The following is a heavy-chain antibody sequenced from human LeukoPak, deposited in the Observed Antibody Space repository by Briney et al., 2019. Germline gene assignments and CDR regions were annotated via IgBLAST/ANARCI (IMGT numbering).Heavy chain of an antibody. CDR3: ARDGYDADGYLDY. CDR2: INPANGNT. J-gene: IGHJ4*02. Sequence: ASVKVSCKASGYPFRSYVIHWLRQAPGQTLEWIGWINPANGNTKYSRNFQGRVTITRDTSASVVYMELSSLRYEVTAVYYCARDGYDADGYLDYWGQGALVPVSS. D-gene: IGHD5-12*01. V-gene: IGHV1-3*01. CDR1: GYPFRSYV.